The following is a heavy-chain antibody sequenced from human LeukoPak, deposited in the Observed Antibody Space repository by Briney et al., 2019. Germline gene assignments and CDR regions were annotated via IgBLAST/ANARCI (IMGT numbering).Heavy chain of an antibody. CDR2: INPSGGST. CDR3: ARAVLGGPTVYYNYYHMDV. D-gene: IGHD1-26*01. CDR1: GYTFSSYY. Sequence: ASVKVSCKASGYTFSSYYMHWVRQAPGQGLEWMGIINPSGGSTTYAQKFQARITMTRDMSTSTAYMELRSLRSDDTAVYFCARAVLGGPTVYYNYYHMDVWGKGTTVTVSS. V-gene: IGHV1-46*01. J-gene: IGHJ6*03.